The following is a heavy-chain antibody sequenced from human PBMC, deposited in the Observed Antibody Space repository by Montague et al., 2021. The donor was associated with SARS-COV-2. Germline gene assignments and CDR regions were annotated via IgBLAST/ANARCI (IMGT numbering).Heavy chain of an antibody. CDR2: IYHSGGT. J-gene: IGHJ4*02. D-gene: IGHD3-10*01. Sequence: SETLSLTCSVSGYSISSGYYWGWIRQPPGKGLEWIGNIYHSGGTYYSPSLKSRVTVSVDTSKNQLSLRLSSVTAAATAVYYCAGWYYGSGSYPHWGQGTLVTVSS. CDR1: GYSISSGYY. V-gene: IGHV4-38-2*01. CDR3: AGWYYGSGSYPH.